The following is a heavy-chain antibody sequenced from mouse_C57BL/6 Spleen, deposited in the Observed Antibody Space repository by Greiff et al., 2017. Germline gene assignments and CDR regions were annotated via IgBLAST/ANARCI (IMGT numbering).Heavy chain of an antibody. CDR3: TRALGRGAIGY. J-gene: IGHJ4*01. CDR2: ISSGGDYF. D-gene: IGHD3-3*01. V-gene: IGHV5-9-1*02. Sequence: EVQGVESGAGLVKPGGSLKLSCAASGFTFSSYAMSWVRQTPEKRLEWVAYISSGGDYFYYADTVKGRFTISRDNARNTLYLQMSSLKSEDTAMYYCTRALGRGAIGYWGQGTSVTVSS. CDR1: GFTFSSYA.